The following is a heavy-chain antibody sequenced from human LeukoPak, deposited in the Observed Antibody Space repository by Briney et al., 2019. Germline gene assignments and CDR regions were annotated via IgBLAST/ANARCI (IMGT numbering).Heavy chain of an antibody. Sequence: PSETLSLTCTVSGGSVSSGSYYWGWIRQPPGKGLEWIGSIYYSGSTYYNPSLKSRVTISVDTSKNQFSLKLSSVTAADTAVYYCARAWVATLVSGRSWFDPWGQGTLVTVSS. CDR1: GGSVSSGSYY. CDR2: IYYSGST. V-gene: IGHV4-39*07. J-gene: IGHJ5*02. CDR3: ARAWVATLVSGRSWFDP. D-gene: IGHD5-12*01.